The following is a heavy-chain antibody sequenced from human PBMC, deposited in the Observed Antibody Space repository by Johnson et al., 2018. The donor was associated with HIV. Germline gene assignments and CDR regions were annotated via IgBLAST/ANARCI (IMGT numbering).Heavy chain of an antibody. CDR3: ARDLRPAFYI. D-gene: IGHD6-6*01. Sequence: RFTISRDNANNSLYLQMNSLRAEDTAVYYCARDLRPAFYIWGQGTMVTVSS. V-gene: IGHV3-11*06. J-gene: IGHJ3*02.